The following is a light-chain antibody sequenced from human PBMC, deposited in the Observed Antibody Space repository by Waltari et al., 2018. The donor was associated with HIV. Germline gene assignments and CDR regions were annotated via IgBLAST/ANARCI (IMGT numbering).Light chain of an antibody. CDR2: SKD. Sequence: QSVLTQPPSMSGAPGQWVTLPFSGHTPNIQANDVYLFQHGPDAAPKLSIFSKDRRPSGVPGRVSGSKAGTSAYLAISGLRPEDEADYYCATWDDNLNTYVFGPGTRLSVL. V-gene: IGLV1-47*01. CDR1: TPNIQAND. CDR3: ATWDDNLNTYV. J-gene: IGLJ1*01.